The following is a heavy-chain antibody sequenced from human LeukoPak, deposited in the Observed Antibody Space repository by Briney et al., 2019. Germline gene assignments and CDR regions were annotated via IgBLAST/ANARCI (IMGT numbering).Heavy chain of an antibody. CDR1: GGSISSYY. V-gene: IGHV4-59*01. D-gene: IGHD1-26*01. CDR2: IYYSGSS. Sequence: PSETLSLTCTVSGGSISSYYWGWIRQPPGKGLEWIGSIYYSGSSNYNPSLKSGVTISVDTSKNQFSLKLSSVTAADTAVYCCARDKRGGAVGVTYFDYWGQGTLVTVSS. CDR3: ARDKRGGAVGVTYFDY. J-gene: IGHJ4*02.